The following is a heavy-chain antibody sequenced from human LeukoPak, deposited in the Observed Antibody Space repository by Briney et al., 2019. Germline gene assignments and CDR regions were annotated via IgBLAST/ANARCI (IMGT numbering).Heavy chain of an antibody. J-gene: IGHJ4*02. D-gene: IGHD3-10*01. CDR3: ARANMVRGDPYFDY. V-gene: IGHV4-39*01. CDR2: IYYSGST. Sequence: SETLSLTCTVSGGSISSSSYYWGWIRQPPGKGLEXXGSIYYSGSTYYNPSLKSRVTISVDTSKNQFSLKLSSVTAADTAVYYCARANMVRGDPYFDYWGQGTLVTVSS. CDR1: GGSISSSSYY.